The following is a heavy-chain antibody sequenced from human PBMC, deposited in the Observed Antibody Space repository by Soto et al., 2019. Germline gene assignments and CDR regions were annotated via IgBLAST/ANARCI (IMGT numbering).Heavy chain of an antibody. CDR3: ARGRTIFGVVNFDY. Sequence: QVQLVQSGAEVKRPGSSVKVSCKASGGTFSNSPIAWVRLAPGQGLEWMGGVIPIFSIVKYAQKFQGRVTCTADDSTSTAYMELSSLTSEDTAVYYCARGRTIFGVVNFDYWGQGTLVTVSS. J-gene: IGHJ4*02. CDR2: VIPIFSIV. CDR1: GGTFSNSP. D-gene: IGHD3-3*01. V-gene: IGHV1-69*01.